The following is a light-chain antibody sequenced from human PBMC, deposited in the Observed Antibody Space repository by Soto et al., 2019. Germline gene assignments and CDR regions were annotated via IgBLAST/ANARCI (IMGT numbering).Light chain of an antibody. J-gene: IGLJ1*01. Sequence: QSALTQPASVSGSPGQSITISCTGSSSDVGGYNYVSWHQQHPGKVPKLMIYDVSYRPSGVSNRFSGSKSGNTASLTISGLQAEDDADYYCSSYTTSSTYVFGTGTKLTVL. CDR2: DVS. CDR3: SSYTTSSTYV. V-gene: IGLV2-14*01. CDR1: SSDVGGYNY.